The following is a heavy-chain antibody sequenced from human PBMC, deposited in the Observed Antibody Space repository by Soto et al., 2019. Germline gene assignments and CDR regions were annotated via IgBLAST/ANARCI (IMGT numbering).Heavy chain of an antibody. Sequence: PGGSLRLSCAASGFTFSSYAMSWVRQAPGKGLEWVSAISGSGGSTYYADSVKGRFTISRDNSKNTLYLQMNSLRAEDSAMYYCASYHFDNIGYQADYWGPGTLVTVS. CDR1: GFTFSSYA. D-gene: IGHD3-22*01. V-gene: IGHV3-23*01. CDR3: ASYHFDNIGYQADY. J-gene: IGHJ4*02. CDR2: ISGSGGST.